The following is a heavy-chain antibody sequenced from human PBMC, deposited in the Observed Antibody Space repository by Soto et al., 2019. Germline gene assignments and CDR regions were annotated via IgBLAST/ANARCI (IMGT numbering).Heavy chain of an antibody. Sequence: QVQLVQSGAEVRKPGASVKVSCKASGYTFTSYGISRVRQAPGQGLEWMGRINAFNGNTYYIQKFQGRVTMTTDTSTSTADLELRSLKSDDTAVYSCARDAGESILSIRVARDKYYGMDVWGQGTTVSVSS. J-gene: IGHJ6*02. V-gene: IGHV1-18*01. CDR2: INAFNGNT. CDR1: GYTFTSYG. D-gene: IGHD2-15*01. CDR3: ARDAGESILSIRVARDKYYGMDV.